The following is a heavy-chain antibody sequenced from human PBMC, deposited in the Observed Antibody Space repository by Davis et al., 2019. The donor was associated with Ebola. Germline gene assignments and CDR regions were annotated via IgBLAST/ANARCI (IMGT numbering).Heavy chain of an antibody. V-gene: IGHV3-21*04. J-gene: IGHJ4*02. CDR1: GFTFSSYS. CDR2: IAGSGGST. Sequence: GESLKISCAASGFTFSSYSMNWVRQAPGKGLEWVSAIAGSGGSTYHADSVKGRFTISRDNAKNSLYLQMNSLKTEDTAVYYCTSRDQVTRAGYWGQGTLVTVSS. CDR3: TSRDQVTRAGY. D-gene: IGHD4-17*01.